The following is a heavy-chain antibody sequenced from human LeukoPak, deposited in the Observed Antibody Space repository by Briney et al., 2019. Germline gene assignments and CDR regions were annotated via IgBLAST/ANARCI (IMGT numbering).Heavy chain of an antibody. J-gene: IGHJ4*02. Sequence: SETLSLTCAVYGGSFSGYYWSWIRQPPGKGLEWIGYIYYSGSTNYNPSLKSRVTISVDTSKNHFSLRLTSVTAADTAVYYCAREIFGARAFEYWGPGILVTVSS. CDR1: GGSFSGYY. CDR2: IYYSGST. CDR3: AREIFGARAFEY. D-gene: IGHD3-3*01. V-gene: IGHV4-59*12.